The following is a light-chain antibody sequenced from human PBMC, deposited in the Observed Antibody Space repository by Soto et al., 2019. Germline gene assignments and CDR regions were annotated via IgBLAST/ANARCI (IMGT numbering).Light chain of an antibody. V-gene: IGKV1-5*03. CDR2: KAT. CDR1: QSIGSG. Sequence: DIQMTQSPCTLSASVGDGVTITCRASQSIGSGLAWYQQKPGKAPKLLIYKATNLQTGVPSRFSGSGSGTDFSLTISSLQPVDSATYDGQHYTYFHYTFGQGTKVEI. J-gene: IGKJ2*01. CDR3: QHYTYFHYT.